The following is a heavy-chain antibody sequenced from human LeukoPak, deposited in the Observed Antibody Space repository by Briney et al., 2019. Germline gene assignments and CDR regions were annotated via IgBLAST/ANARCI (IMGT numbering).Heavy chain of an antibody. CDR1: GGSISSSSYY. CDR3: ASGLERGEGELLDY. V-gene: IGHV4-39*01. D-gene: IGHD1-26*01. CDR2: IYYSGGT. Sequence: SETLSLTCTVSGGSISSSSYYWGWLRQPPGKGREWIGSIYYSGGTYYNPSLKSPVTISVATSKTQFSLKLSSVTAADTAVYYCASGLERGEGELLDYWGQGTLVTVSS. J-gene: IGHJ4*02.